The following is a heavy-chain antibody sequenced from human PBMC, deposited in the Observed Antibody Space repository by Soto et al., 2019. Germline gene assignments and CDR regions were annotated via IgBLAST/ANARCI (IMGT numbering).Heavy chain of an antibody. Sequence: SETLSLTCAVYGGSFSGYYWSWIRQPPGKWLEWIGEINHSGSTNYNPSLKSRVTISVDTSKNQFSLKLSSVTAADTAVYYCAIRNYYDSSGYYPDFDYWGQGTLVNVSS. CDR3: AIRNYYDSSGYYPDFDY. CDR2: INHSGST. J-gene: IGHJ4*02. CDR1: GGSFSGYY. V-gene: IGHV4-34*01. D-gene: IGHD3-22*01.